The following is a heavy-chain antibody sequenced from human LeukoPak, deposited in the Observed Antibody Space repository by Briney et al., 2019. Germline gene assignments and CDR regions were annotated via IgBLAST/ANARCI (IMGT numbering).Heavy chain of an antibody. CDR1: GGSISSYY. CDR2: IYYSGST. J-gene: IGHJ5*02. CDR3: ARESSSSWYGNWFDP. Sequence: SETLYLTCTVSGGSISSYYWSWIRQPPGKGLEWIGYIYYSGSTNYNPSLKSRVTISVDTSKNQFSLKLSSVTAADTAVYYCARESSSSWYGNWFDPWGQGTLVTVSS. D-gene: IGHD6-13*01. V-gene: IGHV4-59*01.